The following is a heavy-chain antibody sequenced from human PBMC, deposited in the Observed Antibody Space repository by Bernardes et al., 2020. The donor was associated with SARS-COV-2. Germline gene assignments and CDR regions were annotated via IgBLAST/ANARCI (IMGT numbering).Heavy chain of an antibody. CDR3: ARDYYGLDV. V-gene: IGHV4-31*03. CDR2: ISYSGST. CDR1: GGSVSGSGYY. J-gene: IGHJ6*02. Sequence: SETLSLTCTVSGGSVSGSGYYWTWRRQHPGKDLEWIGYISYSGSTYFNPSLKSRLTMSVDTSKNQFSLKLSSVIATDTAVYFCARDYYGLDVWGQGTTVTVSS.